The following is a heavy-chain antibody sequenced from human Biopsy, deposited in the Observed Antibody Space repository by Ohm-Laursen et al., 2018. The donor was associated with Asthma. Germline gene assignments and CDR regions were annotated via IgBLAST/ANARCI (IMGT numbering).Heavy chain of an antibody. D-gene: IGHD3-3*01. J-gene: IGHJ4*02. V-gene: IGHV3-30*18. CDR3: AKRRGYSDLTDFDH. CDR1: GFVFRSHA. Sequence: SLRLSCAATGFVFRSHAMHWVRQAPGKGLEWVAVVSYDGGVVHYADSMKGRFTISRDNAKSTLYLQMNRLRTDDTAVYFCAKRRGYSDLTDFDHWGQGTLVTVSS. CDR2: VSYDGGVV.